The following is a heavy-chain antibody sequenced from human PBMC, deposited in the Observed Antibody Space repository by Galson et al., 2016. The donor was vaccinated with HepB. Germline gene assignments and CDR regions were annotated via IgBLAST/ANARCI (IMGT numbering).Heavy chain of an antibody. Sequence: SLRLSCAASGFTFNNYGMTWVRQAPGKGLEVVASISRSGDSRDYADSVKGRFTISRDNSNNMLFLQMSSLRADDTAVYYCAKRHEYCPPVGCSVDSWGQGTLVSVSS. V-gene: IGHV3-23*01. J-gene: IGHJ4*02. CDR3: AKRHEYCPPVGCSVDS. D-gene: IGHD2/OR15-2a*01. CDR2: ISRSGDSR. CDR1: GFTFNNYG.